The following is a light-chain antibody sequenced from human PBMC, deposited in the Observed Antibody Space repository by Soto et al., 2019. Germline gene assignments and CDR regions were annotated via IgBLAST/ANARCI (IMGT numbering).Light chain of an antibody. CDR2: YDD. V-gene: IGLV1-36*01. CDR3: AAWDDSLNGPV. Sequence: QSVLTQPPSVSEAPRQRVTISCSGSSSNIGNNAVNWYQQLPGKAPKLLIYYDDLLPSGVSDRFSGSKSGTSASLAISGLRSEDEADYYCAAWDDSLNGPVFGTGTKVTV. CDR1: SSNIGNNA. J-gene: IGLJ1*01.